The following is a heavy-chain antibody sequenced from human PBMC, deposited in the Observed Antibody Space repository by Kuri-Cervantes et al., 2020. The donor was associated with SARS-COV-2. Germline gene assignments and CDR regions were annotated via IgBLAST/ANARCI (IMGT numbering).Heavy chain of an antibody. Sequence: GESLKISCAASGLTFSGYAMSWVRQAPGKGLEWVSAISGSGGSTYYADSVKGRFAISRDNSKNTLYLQMNSLRAEDTAVYYCAKDLGRPNWFDPWGQGTLVTVSS. J-gene: IGHJ5*02. CDR1: GLTFSGYA. V-gene: IGHV3-23*01. CDR2: ISGSGGST. CDR3: AKDLGRPNWFDP.